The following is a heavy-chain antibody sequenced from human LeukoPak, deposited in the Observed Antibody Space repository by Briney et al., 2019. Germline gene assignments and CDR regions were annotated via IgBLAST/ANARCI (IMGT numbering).Heavy chain of an antibody. CDR2: IKQDGSEK. V-gene: IGHV3-7*04. CDR1: GFSFSSYW. Sequence: PGGSLRLSCAASGFSFSSYWMNWVRQAPGKGLEWVANIKQDGSEKYYVDSVKGRFTISRDNAKNSLYLQMNSLRAEDTAVYFCASEEVIIAARHAFDIWGQGTMVTVSS. D-gene: IGHD2/OR15-2a*01. J-gene: IGHJ3*02. CDR3: ASEEVIIAARHAFDI.